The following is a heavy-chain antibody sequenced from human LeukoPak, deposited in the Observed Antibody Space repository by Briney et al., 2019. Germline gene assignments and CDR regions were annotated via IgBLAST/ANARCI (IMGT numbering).Heavy chain of an antibody. Sequence: PGGSLRLSCAASGFTFSSYEMNWVRQAPGKGLEWVSYISSSGRTIYYADSVKGRFTISRDNAKNSLYLQMNSLRAEDTAVYYCARDGYSSSYWFDPWGQGTLVTVSS. CDR1: GFTFSSYE. D-gene: IGHD6-13*01. J-gene: IGHJ5*02. V-gene: IGHV3-48*03. CDR2: ISSSGRTI. CDR3: ARDGYSSSYWFDP.